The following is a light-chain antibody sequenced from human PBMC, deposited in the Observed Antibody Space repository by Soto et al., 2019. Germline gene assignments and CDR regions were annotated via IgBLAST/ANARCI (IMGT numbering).Light chain of an antibody. CDR1: QAINTY. Sequence: DIQMTQAPSVLSASVGDRVTISCRASQAINTYLNWYQQKPGKAPKLLIYGTSELQNGVPSRFSGGASGTDFTLTISSLQPEVFATYSCQQSYSTLLITFGQGTRLEV. J-gene: IGKJ5*01. V-gene: IGKV1-39*01. CDR3: QQSYSTLLIT. CDR2: GTS.